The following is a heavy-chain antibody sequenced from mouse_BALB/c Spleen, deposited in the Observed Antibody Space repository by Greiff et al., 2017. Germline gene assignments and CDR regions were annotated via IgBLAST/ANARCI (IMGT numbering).Heavy chain of an antibody. D-gene: IGHD1-1*01. Sequence: QVQLQQPGAELVNPGASVKLSCKASGYTFTSYWMHWVKQRPGQGLEWIGEINPSNGRTNYNEKFKSKATLTVDKSSSTAYMQLSSLTSEDSAVYYCAREGLLGLKDYFDYWGQGTTLTVSS. J-gene: IGHJ2*01. CDR3: AREGLLGLKDYFDY. CDR2: INPSNGRT. V-gene: IGHV1S81*02. CDR1: GYTFTSYW.